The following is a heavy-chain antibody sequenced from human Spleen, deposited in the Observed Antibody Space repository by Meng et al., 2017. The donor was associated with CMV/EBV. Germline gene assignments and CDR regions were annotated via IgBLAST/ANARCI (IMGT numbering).Heavy chain of an antibody. CDR1: GFAFSTYS. CDR2: ISSSRGFI. V-gene: IGHV3-21*01. J-gene: IGHJ4*02. Sequence: GESLKISCAASGFAFSTYSMNWVRQAPGKGLEWVSFISSSRGFIEYADSVKGRFTISRDNAKNSVYLQMNSLRAEDTAVYYCASGYSGYDPLSYWGQGTLVTVSS. D-gene: IGHD5-12*01. CDR3: ASGYSGYDPLSY.